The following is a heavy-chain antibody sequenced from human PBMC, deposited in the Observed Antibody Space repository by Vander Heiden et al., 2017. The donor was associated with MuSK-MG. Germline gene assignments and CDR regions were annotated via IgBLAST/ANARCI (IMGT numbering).Heavy chain of an antibody. V-gene: IGHV4-34*01. J-gene: IGHJ4*02. CDR2: INHSGST. Sequence: QVQLQQWGAGLLKPSATLSLTCAVYGGSFRGYYWSGIRQPPGKKLEWIGEINHSGSTNYNPSLKSRVTISVDTSKNQFSLKLSSVTAADTAVYYCARGRANDYGGNRYFDYWGQGTLVTVSS. D-gene: IGHD4-17*01. CDR1: GGSFRGYY. CDR3: ARGRANDYGGNRYFDY.